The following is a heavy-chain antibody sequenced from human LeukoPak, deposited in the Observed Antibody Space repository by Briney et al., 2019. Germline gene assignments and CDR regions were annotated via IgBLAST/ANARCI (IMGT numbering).Heavy chain of an antibody. V-gene: IGHV4-4*07. D-gene: IGHD3-10*01. CDR1: GGSISSYY. CDR3: ASELMVRGVTY. Sequence: SETLSLTCSVSGGSISSYYWSWIRQPAGKGLKWIGRIYTSGSTNYNPSLKSRVTMSVDTSKNQFSLKLSSVTAADTAVYYCASELMVRGVTYWGQGTLVTVSS. J-gene: IGHJ4*02. CDR2: IYTSGST.